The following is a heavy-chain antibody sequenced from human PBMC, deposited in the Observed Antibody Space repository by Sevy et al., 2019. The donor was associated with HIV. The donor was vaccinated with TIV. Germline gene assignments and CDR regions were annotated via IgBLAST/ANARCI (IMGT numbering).Heavy chain of an antibody. D-gene: IGHD3-22*01. CDR3: AKGNSGSFDY. V-gene: IGHV3-7*01. CDR2: IKQDESEK. Sequence: GGSLRLSCAASGFSFSTYWMHWVRQAPGKGLEWVANIKQDESEKYYVVSVKGRFTISRDNAKNSVYLEMNSLRPEDTAIYYCAKGNSGSFDYWGQGTLGTVSS. J-gene: IGHJ4*02. CDR1: GFSFSTYW.